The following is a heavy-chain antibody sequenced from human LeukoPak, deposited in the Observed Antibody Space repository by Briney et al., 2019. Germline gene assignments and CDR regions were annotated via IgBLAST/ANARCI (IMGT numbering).Heavy chain of an antibody. Sequence: SETLSLTCTVSGDAISSYYWSWIRQPPGKGLEWIGYIYYSGSTYYNPSLKSRVTISVDTSKNQFSLKLNSVTAADTAVYYCARTGGTIDYWGQGTLVTVSS. J-gene: IGHJ4*02. CDR1: GDAISSYY. CDR3: ARTGGTIDY. D-gene: IGHD2-8*02. CDR2: IYYSGST. V-gene: IGHV4-59*06.